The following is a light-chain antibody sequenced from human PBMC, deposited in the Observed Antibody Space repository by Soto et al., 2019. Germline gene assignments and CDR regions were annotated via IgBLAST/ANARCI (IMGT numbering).Light chain of an antibody. J-gene: IGKJ1*01. Sequence: EIVMTQSPATLSVSPGERATLSCRASQSVSSNLAWYQQKPGQAPRLLIYGASTRATGIPARFSGSGSGTEFTLTISSLQSEDFAVYYCQQYNNWPRNTFGQGTRWIS. V-gene: IGKV3-15*01. CDR1: QSVSSN. CDR3: QQYNNWPRNT. CDR2: GAS.